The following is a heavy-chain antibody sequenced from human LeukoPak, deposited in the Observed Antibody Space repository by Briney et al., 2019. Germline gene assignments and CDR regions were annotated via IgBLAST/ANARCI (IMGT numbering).Heavy chain of an antibody. CDR1: GGTFSSYA. D-gene: IGHD6-19*01. J-gene: IGHJ3*02. V-gene: IGHV1-69*04. Sequence: AASVKVSCKASGGTFSSYAISLVRQAPGQGLEWMGRIIPILGIANYAQKFQGRVTITADKSTSTAYMELSSLRSEDTAVYYCARLTLLFGIVGSSGWYGAFDIWGQGTMVTVSS. CDR3: ARLTLLFGIVGSSGWYGAFDI. CDR2: IIPILGIA.